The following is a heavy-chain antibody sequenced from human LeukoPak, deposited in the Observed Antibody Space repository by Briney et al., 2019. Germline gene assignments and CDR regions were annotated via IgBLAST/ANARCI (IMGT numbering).Heavy chain of an antibody. D-gene: IGHD5-24*01. Sequence: SVKVSCKASGGTFSSYAISWVRQAPGQGLEWMGGIIPIFGTANYAQKFQGRVTITADESTSTAYMELSSLRSEDTAVYYCASRRDGYNYLNYFDYWGQGTLVTVSS. CDR2: IIPIFGTA. CDR3: ASRRDGYNYLNYFDY. V-gene: IGHV1-69*13. CDR1: GGTFSSYA. J-gene: IGHJ4*02.